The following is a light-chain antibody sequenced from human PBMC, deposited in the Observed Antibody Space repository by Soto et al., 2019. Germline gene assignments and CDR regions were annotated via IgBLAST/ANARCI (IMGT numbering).Light chain of an antibody. Sequence: QSVLTQPPSVSGAPGQRVTISCTGSSSNIGAGYDVHWYQQLPGTAPKLLIYSNSNRPSGVPDRFSGSKSGTSASLAITGLQAEDEAGYYCQSYDNSLSGWVFGGGTKLTVL. V-gene: IGLV1-40*01. J-gene: IGLJ3*02. CDR1: SSNIGAGYD. CDR2: SNS. CDR3: QSYDNSLSGWV.